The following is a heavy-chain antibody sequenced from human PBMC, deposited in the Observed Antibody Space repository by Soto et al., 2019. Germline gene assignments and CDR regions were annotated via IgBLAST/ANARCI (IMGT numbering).Heavy chain of an antibody. D-gene: IGHD4-17*01. Sequence: ESGGGLVKPGGSLRLSCEGSGFNFRNFNMIWVRQAPGKGLAWVSSVSGSSSYIYYADSVKGRFTVSRDNANNLVFLQMNGLRPEDTAMYYCARDLRGHYGPWGQGTMVTVSS. V-gene: IGHV3-21*06. CDR1: GFNFRNFN. J-gene: IGHJ3*01. CDR2: VSGSSSYI. CDR3: ARDLRGHYGP.